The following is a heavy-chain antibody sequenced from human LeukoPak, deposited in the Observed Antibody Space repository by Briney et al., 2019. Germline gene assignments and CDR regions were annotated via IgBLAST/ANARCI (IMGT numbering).Heavy chain of an antibody. V-gene: IGHV3-23*01. CDR3: ARERDGYPYYFDY. J-gene: IGHJ4*02. CDR2: ISGTGGST. Sequence: GGSLRLSCAASGFTFSTYAMTWVRQAPGKGLEWVSLISGTGGSTYYADSVKGRFTISRDNSKNTLYLQMNSLRAEDTAVYYCARERDGYPYYFDYWGQGTLVTVSS. CDR1: GFTFSTYA. D-gene: IGHD5-24*01.